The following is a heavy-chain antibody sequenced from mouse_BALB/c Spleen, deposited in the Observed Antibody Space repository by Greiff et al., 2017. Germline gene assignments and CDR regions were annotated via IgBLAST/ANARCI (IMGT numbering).Heavy chain of an antibody. Sequence: QVQLQQSGAELVRPGTSVKISCKASGYTFTNYWLGWVKQRPGHGLEWIGDIYPGGGYTNYNEKFKGKATLTADTSSSTAYMQLSSLTSEDSAVYFCARGGSSGYAMDYWGQGTSVTVSS. CDR2: IYPGGGYT. V-gene: IGHV1-63*02. J-gene: IGHJ4*01. D-gene: IGHD3-1*01. CDR1: GYTFTNYW. CDR3: ARGGSSGYAMDY.